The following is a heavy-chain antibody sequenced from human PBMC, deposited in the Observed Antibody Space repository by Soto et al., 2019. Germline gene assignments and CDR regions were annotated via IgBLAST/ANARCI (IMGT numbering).Heavy chain of an antibody. CDR3: ARANLQYSSSWLNYYYYYGMDV. Sequence: PSETLSLTCTVSGGSISIGGYYWSCIRQHPRKGLEWIGYIYYSGSTYYNPSLKSRVTISVDTSKNQFSLKLSSVTAADTAVYYCARANLQYSSSWLNYYYYYGMDVWGQGTTVTVSS. V-gene: IGHV4-31*03. CDR2: IYYSGST. J-gene: IGHJ6*02. CDR1: GGSISIGGYY. D-gene: IGHD6-13*01.